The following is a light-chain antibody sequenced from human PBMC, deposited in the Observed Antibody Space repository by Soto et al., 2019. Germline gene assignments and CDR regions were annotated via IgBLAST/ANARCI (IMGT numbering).Light chain of an antibody. CDR1: SSDVGGYNY. Sequence: QSALTQPASVSGSPGQSITISCTGTSSDVGGYNYVSWYQQHPVKAPKLMIYEVSDRPSGVSNRFSGSKSGNTASLTISGLQAEDEADYYCSSYTSSGLYVFGTGTKLTVL. CDR3: SSYTSSGLYV. V-gene: IGLV2-14*01. CDR2: EVS. J-gene: IGLJ1*01.